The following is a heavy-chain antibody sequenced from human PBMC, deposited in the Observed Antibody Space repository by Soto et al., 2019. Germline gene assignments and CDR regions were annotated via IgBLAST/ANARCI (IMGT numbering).Heavy chain of an antibody. CDR2: TYHRGST. CDR3: ERIGGYHGPLDY. CDR1: GVSISSYF. V-gene: IGHV4-59*01. D-gene: IGHD3-22*01. J-gene: IGHJ4*02. Sequence: SETLSLTCTVSGVSISSYFWSWIRQPPGRGLEWIGYTYHRGSTNYSPFLKSRVAISLDTSENQFSLKVNSVTAADTAVYCWERIGGYHGPLDYWGRGTRVTVS.